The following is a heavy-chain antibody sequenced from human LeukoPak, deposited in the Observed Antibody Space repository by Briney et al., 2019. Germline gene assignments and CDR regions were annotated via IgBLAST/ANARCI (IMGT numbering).Heavy chain of an antibody. Sequence: PSETLSLTCTVSGGSISSYYWSWIRQPAGKGLEWIGRIYTSGSTNYNPSLKSRVTISVDTSKNQFSLKLSSVTAADTAVYYCARQLNPHKLPSLRVYYMDVWGKGTTVTISS. J-gene: IGHJ6*03. CDR3: ARQLNPHKLPSLRVYYMDV. CDR1: GGSISSYY. V-gene: IGHV4-4*07. CDR2: IYTSGST. D-gene: IGHD2-15*01.